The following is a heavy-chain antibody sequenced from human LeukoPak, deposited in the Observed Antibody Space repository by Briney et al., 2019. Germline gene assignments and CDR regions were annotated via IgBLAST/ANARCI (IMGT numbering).Heavy chain of an antibody. CDR2: ISYDGSSK. V-gene: IGHV3-30*03. Sequence: GGSLRLSCAASGFTFSSYGTHWVRQAPGKGLEWVAAISYDGSSKYYADSVKGRFTISRDNSKNTLYLQMNSLRAEDTAVYYCARDQGVVVHGKYHYYGMDVWGQGTTVTVSS. CDR3: ARDQGVVVHGKYHYYGMDV. D-gene: IGHD3-22*01. J-gene: IGHJ6*02. CDR1: GFTFSSYG.